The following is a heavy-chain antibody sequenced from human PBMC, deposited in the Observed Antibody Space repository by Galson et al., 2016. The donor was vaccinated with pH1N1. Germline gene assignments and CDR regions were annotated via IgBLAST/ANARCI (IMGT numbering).Heavy chain of an antibody. V-gene: IGHV2-70*01. D-gene: IGHD4-17*01. Sequence: PALVKPTQTLTLTCTFSGFSLSTSGMCVSWIRQPPGKALEWLALIDWDDDKYYTTSLKTRLTISKDTSKNQVVLTMTNMDPVDTGTYYCARFLYGDYLGDVDYWGQGTLVTVSS. J-gene: IGHJ4*02. CDR1: GFSLSTSGMC. CDR2: IDWDDDK. CDR3: ARFLYGDYLGDVDY.